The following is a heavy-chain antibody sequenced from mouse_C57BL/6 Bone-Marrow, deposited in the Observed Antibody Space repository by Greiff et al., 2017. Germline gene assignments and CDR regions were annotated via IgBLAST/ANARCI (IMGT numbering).Heavy chain of an antibody. D-gene: IGHD3-1*01. CDR2: ISDGGSYT. Sequence: EVKLMESGGGLVKPGGSLKLSCAASGFTFSSYAMSWVRQTPEKRLEWVATISDGGSYTYYPDNVKGRFTISRDNAKNNLYLQMSHLKSEDTAMYYCARVGYRDYFDYWGQGTTLTVSS. V-gene: IGHV5-4*03. CDR1: GFTFSSYA. CDR3: ARVGYRDYFDY. J-gene: IGHJ2*01.